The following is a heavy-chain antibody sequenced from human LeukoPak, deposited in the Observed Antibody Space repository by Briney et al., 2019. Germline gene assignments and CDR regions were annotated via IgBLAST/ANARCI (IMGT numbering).Heavy chain of an antibody. V-gene: IGHV5-51*01. CDR3: ARWGNYYYDSSGYSYYFDY. D-gene: IGHD3-22*01. J-gene: IGHJ4*02. CDR2: IYPGDSDT. Sequence: KGGESLKISCKGSGYSFTTYWIGWVRQMPGKGLEWMGIIYPGDSDTRYSPSFQGQVTISADKSISTAYLQWSSLKASDTAMYYCARWGNYYYDSSGYSYYFDYWGQGTLVTVSS. CDR1: GYSFTTYW.